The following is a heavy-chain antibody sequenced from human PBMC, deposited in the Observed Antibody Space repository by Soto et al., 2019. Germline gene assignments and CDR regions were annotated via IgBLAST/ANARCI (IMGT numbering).Heavy chain of an antibody. D-gene: IGHD6-19*01. CDR3: AKGGRQWLVTSDFNY. V-gene: IGHV3-30*18. J-gene: IGHJ4*02. Sequence: VQLVESGGGVVQPGRSLRLSCAASGFTFSDYAMHWVRQAPGKGLEWVAVVSHDGRNTHYADSVKGRFTISRDSSKTTVSRQMTSLAAEATDVYYCAKGGRQWLVTSDFNYWGQGALVTVSS. CDR2: VSHDGRNT. CDR1: GFTFSDYA.